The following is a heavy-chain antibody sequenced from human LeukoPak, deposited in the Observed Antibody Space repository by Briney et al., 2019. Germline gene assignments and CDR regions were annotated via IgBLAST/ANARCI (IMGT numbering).Heavy chain of an antibody. CDR1: GYSFTSYW. CDR3: ARQFGYCSSTSCYFPPPFDY. J-gene: IGHJ4*02. Sequence: GESLKISCQGSGYSFTSYWIGWVRQMPGKGLEWMGIIYPGDSDTRYSPSFQGQVTISADKSISTAYLQWSSLKASDTAMYYCARQFGYCSSTSCYFPPPFDYWGQGTLVTVSS. CDR2: IYPGDSDT. V-gene: IGHV5-51*01. D-gene: IGHD2-2*01.